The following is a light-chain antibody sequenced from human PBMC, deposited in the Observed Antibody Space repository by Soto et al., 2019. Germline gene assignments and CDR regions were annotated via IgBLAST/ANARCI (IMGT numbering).Light chain of an antibody. CDR1: QSVLYSSNNKNY. Sequence: DIVMTQSPDSLAVSLGERATINCKSSQSVLYSSNNKNYLAWYQQKPGQPPKLLIYWASTRESGVPDRFSGSGSGTDFTLTISSLQAEDVEVYYCQQCYNTPYTFGQGTNVDIK. CDR3: QQCYNTPYT. J-gene: IGKJ2*01. CDR2: WAS. V-gene: IGKV4-1*01.